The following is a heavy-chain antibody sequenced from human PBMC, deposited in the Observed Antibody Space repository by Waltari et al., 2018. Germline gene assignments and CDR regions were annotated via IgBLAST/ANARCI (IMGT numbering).Heavy chain of an antibody. CDR1: GFTFSSYW. V-gene: IGHV3-74*01. D-gene: IGHD2-2*02. CDR2: SNSDGSST. Sequence: EAQLVESGGGLVQPGGSLRLSCAASGFTFSSYWLNWVRQAPWKGLVRVSRSNSDGSSTSYADSVKGRFTISRDNAKNTLYLQMSSLRAEDTAVYYCATYCSSASCYNKTAGGYWGQGTLVTVSS. CDR3: ATYCSSASCYNKTAGGY. J-gene: IGHJ4*02.